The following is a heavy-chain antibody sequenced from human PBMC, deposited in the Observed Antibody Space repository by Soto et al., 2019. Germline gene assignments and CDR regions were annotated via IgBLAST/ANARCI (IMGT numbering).Heavy chain of an antibody. Sequence: SETLSLTCAVYGVSFSGYCWSWIRQPPGKGLEWIGEINHSGSTNYNPSLKSRVTISVDTSKNQFSLKLSSVTAADTAVYYCARVGGYCSSTSCNSRWFDPWGQGTLVTVSS. V-gene: IGHV4-34*01. CDR3: ARVGGYCSSTSCNSRWFDP. D-gene: IGHD2-2*01. J-gene: IGHJ5*02. CDR1: GVSFSGYC. CDR2: INHSGST.